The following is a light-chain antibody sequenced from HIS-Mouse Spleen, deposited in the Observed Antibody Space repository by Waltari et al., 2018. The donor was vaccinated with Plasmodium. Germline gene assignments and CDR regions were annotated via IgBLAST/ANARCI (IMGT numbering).Light chain of an antibody. Sequence: EIVMTQSPATLSVSPGERATLSCRASQSDSSNLARSQQKPGQAPRLLIYGASTRATGIPARFSGSGSGTDFTLTISSLQSEDVAVYYCQQYNNWSYTFGPGTKVDIK. CDR3: QQYNNWSYT. V-gene: IGKV3-15*01. CDR2: GAS. J-gene: IGKJ3*01. CDR1: QSDSSN.